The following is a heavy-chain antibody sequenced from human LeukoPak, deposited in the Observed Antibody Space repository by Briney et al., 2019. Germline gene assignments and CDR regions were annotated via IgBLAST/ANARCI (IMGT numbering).Heavy chain of an antibody. J-gene: IGHJ4*02. D-gene: IGHD1-26*01. CDR2: ISGSGVNT. V-gene: IGHV3-64*01. CDR1: GFXFSTYA. CDR3: ARDSSLGMD. Sequence: GGSLRLSCAASGFXFSTYAMHWVRKAPGKGLEYVSAISGSGVNTYYANSVKGRFTISRDNSKNTLYLQLGSLRAEDMAVYYCARDSSLGMDWGQGTLVTVSA.